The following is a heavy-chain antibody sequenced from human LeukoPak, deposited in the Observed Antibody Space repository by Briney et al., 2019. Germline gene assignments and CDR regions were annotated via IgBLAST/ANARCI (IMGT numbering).Heavy chain of an antibody. V-gene: IGHV3-74*01. Sequence: GGSLRLSCAASGFTLSSYWMHWVRQAPGKGLVWVSHINIDGSNTRYADSVKGRFTISRDNAENTLYLQMDSLRVDDTAVYYCATSRTFDYWGQGTLVTVSS. CDR2: INIDGSNT. J-gene: IGHJ4*02. CDR3: ATSRTFDY. CDR1: GFTLSSYW.